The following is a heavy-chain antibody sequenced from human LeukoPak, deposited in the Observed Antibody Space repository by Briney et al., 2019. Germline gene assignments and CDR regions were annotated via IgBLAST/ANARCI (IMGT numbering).Heavy chain of an antibody. CDR1: GFTFSSYA. D-gene: IGHD3-10*01. Sequence: GGSLRLSCAASGFTFSSYAMHWVRQAPGKGLEYVSAISSNGGSTYYANSVKGRFTISRDNSKNTLYLQMNSLRAEDTAVYYCAKDSPSSGGGCVDYWGQGTLVTVSS. J-gene: IGHJ4*02. CDR3: AKDSPSSGGGCVDY. V-gene: IGHV3-64*01. CDR2: ISSNGGST.